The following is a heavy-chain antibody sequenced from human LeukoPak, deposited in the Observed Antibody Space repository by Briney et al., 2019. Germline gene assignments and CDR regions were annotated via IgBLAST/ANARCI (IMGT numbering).Heavy chain of an antibody. V-gene: IGHV1-2*02. J-gene: IGHJ4*02. D-gene: IGHD5-18*01. Sequence: ASVKVSCKPSGYTFTAYFIHWVRQAPEQGLEWMGCTNPNSGGANYAQKFQGRVTMTRDTSISTAYMDLGSLRSDDTAVYYCARDTSNNYGKLIDSWGQGTLVTVSS. CDR1: GYTFTAYF. CDR3: ARDTSNNYGKLIDS. CDR2: TNPNSGGA.